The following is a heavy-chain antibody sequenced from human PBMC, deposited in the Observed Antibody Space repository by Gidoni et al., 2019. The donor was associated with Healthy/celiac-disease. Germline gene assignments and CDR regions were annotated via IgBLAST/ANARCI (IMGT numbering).Heavy chain of an antibody. CDR1: GFTFSSYG. D-gene: IGHD1-26*01. CDR2: ISYDGSNK. CDR3: AKDRHVSGSSPDDY. J-gene: IGHJ4*02. V-gene: IGHV3-30*18. Sequence: QVQLVESGGGVVQPGRSLRLSCAASGFTFSSYGMHWVRQAPGKGLEWVAVISYDGSNKYYADSVKGRFTISRDNSKNTLYLQMNSLRAEDTAVYYCAKDRHVSGSSPDDYWGQGTLVTVSS.